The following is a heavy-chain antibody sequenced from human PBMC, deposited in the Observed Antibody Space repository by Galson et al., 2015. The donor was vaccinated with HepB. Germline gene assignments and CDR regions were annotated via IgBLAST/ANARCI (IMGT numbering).Heavy chain of an antibody. CDR2: IIPIFGTA. CDR1: GGTFSSYA. D-gene: IGHD2-21*02. V-gene: IGHV1-69*13. CDR3: ARDGGAYCGGDCYSGMAY. J-gene: IGHJ4*02. Sequence: SVKVSCKASGGTFSSYAISWVRQAPGQGLEWMGGIIPIFGTANYAQKFQGRVTITADESTSTAYMELSSLRSEDTAVYYCARDGGAYCGGDCYSGMAYWGQGTLVTVSS.